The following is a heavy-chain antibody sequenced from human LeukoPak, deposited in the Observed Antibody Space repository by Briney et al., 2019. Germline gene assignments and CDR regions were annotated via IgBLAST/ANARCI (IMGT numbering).Heavy chain of an antibody. V-gene: IGHV3-7*01. J-gene: IGHJ6*03. CDR1: GFTFSSYW. Sequence: GGSLRLSCAASGFTFSSYWMSWVRQAPGKGLEWVANIKQDGSEKDYVDSVKGRFTISRDNAKNSLYLQMNSLRAEDTAVYYCARDSHPRYYDYVWGSYRSYYYMDVWGKGTTVTVSS. CDR3: ARDSHPRYYDYVWGSYRSYYYMDV. D-gene: IGHD3-16*02. CDR2: IKQDGSEK.